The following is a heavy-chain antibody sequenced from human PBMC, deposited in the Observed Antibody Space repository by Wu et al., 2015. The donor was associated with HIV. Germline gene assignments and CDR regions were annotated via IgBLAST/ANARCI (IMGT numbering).Heavy chain of an antibody. V-gene: IGHV1-18*04. D-gene: IGHD6-13*01. CDR2: IDTYKKKT. CDR3: ARGYSSTWYDYFDL. Sequence: QVRLVQSRTEVKKPGASVRISCRAFGYTFASHGINWVRQAPGQGLEWMGWIDTYKKKTRSLQKFRGRVTMTTDTSTTTAYMELRSLTSDDTAVYYCARGYSSTWYDYFDLWAEERCHRLL. J-gene: IGHJ4*01. CDR1: GYTFASHG.